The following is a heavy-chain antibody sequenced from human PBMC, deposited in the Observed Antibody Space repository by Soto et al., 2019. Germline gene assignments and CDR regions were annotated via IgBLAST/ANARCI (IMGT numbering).Heavy chain of an antibody. CDR1: GGSFSGYY. Sequence: SETLSLTCAVYGGSFSGYYWSWIRQPPGKGLEWIGEINHSGSTNYNPSLKSRVTISVDTSKNQFSLKLSSVTAADTAVYYCARGMGIAARRTLDAFDIWGQGTMVTVSS. CDR3: ARGMGIAARRTLDAFDI. V-gene: IGHV4-34*01. J-gene: IGHJ3*02. D-gene: IGHD6-6*01. CDR2: INHSGST.